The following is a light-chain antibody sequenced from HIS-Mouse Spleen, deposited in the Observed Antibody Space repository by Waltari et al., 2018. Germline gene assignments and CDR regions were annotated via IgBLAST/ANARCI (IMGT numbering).Light chain of an antibody. CDR3: MQALQTHT. CDR1: QSLLHSNGYNY. J-gene: IGKJ2*01. CDR2: LGS. Sequence: DIVMTQSPLSLPVTPGAPAPISCRSSQSLLHSNGYNYLDWYLQKPGQSPQLLIYLGSNRASGVPDRFSGSGSGTDFTLKISRVEAEDVGVYYCMQALQTHTFGQGTKLEIK. V-gene: IGKV2-28*01.